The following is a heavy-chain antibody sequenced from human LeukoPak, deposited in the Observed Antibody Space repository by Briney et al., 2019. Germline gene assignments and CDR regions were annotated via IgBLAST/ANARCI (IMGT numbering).Heavy chain of an antibody. V-gene: IGHV4-34*01. CDR1: GGSFSGYY. CDR2: TNHSGST. J-gene: IGHJ5*02. D-gene: IGHD2-2*01. CDR3: ARVGLYCSSTSCYGRRGWFDP. Sequence: SETLSLTCAVYGGSFSGYYWSWIRQPPGKGLEWIGETNHSGSTNYNPSLKSRVTISVDTSKNQFSLKLSSVTAADTAVYYCARVGLYCSSTSCYGRRGWFDPWGQGTLVTVSS.